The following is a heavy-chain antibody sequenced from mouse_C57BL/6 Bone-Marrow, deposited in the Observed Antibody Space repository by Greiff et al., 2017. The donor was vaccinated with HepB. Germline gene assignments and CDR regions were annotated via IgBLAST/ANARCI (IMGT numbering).Heavy chain of an antibody. V-gene: IGHV1-64*01. Sequence: QVQLKQPGAELVKPGASVKLSCKASGYTFTSYWMHWVKQRPGQGLEWIGMIHPNSGSTNYNEKFKSKATLTVDKSSSTAYMQLSSLTSEDSAVYYCARKEGPGPGYFDVWGTGTTVTVSS. CDR3: ARKEGPGPGYFDV. D-gene: IGHD3-3*01. CDR1: GYTFTSYW. CDR2: IHPNSGST. J-gene: IGHJ1*03.